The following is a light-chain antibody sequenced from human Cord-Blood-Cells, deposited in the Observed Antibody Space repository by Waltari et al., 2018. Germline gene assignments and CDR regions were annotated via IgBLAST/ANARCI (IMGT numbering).Light chain of an antibody. CDR2: GKN. J-gene: IGLJ2*01. CDR3: SSRDSSGNHVV. Sequence: SSELTQDPAVSVALGQKDRISCQGDSLRSYSASWYQKKPGQGPVLVIYGKNNRPSRSPDRFSGSTSGNTTSWTISGAQSEDEADYYCSSRDSSGNHVVFGGGTKLTVL. V-gene: IGLV3-19*01. CDR1: SLRSYS.